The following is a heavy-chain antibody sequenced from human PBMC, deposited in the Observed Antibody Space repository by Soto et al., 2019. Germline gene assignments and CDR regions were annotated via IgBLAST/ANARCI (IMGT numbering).Heavy chain of an antibody. D-gene: IGHD4-17*01. Sequence: PGGSLRLSCAASGFTFSSYWINWVRQAPGKGLEWVANIKHDGSEKYYVDSVKGRFTISRDSAENSVYLQMHSLRAEDTAVYYCAASPDYGPQFDFWGQGSLVTVSS. J-gene: IGHJ4*02. CDR3: AASPDYGPQFDF. CDR1: GFTFSSYW. V-gene: IGHV3-7*01. CDR2: IKHDGSEK.